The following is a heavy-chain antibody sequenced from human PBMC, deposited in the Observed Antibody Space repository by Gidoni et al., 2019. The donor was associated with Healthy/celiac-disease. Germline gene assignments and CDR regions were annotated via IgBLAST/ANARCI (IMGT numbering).Heavy chain of an antibody. CDR3: ARILVAGIVVVPAARRWFDP. Sequence: QVTLKESGPVLVKPTETLTLTCTVSGFSLSNARMGVSWIRQPPGKALEWLAHIFSNDEKSYSTSLKSRLTISKDTSKSQVVLTMTNMDPVDTATYYCARILVAGIVVVPAARRWFDPWGQGTLVTVSS. J-gene: IGHJ5*02. CDR2: IFSNDEK. V-gene: IGHV2-26*01. D-gene: IGHD2-2*01. CDR1: GFSLSNARMG.